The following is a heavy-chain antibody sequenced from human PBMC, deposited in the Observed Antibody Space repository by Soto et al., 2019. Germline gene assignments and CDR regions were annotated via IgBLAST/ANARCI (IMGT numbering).Heavy chain of an antibody. CDR2: ISAYNGNT. CDR1: GYTFTSYG. CDR3: ARDPGGGWYGNYYYYYGMDV. J-gene: IGHJ6*02. V-gene: IGHV1-18*04. Sequence: ASVKVSCKASGYTFTSYGISWVRQAPGQGLEWMGWISAYNGNTNYAQKLQGRVSMTTDTSTSTAYMELRSLRSDGTAVYYCARDPGGGWYGNYYYYYGMDVWGQGTTVTVS. D-gene: IGHD6-19*01.